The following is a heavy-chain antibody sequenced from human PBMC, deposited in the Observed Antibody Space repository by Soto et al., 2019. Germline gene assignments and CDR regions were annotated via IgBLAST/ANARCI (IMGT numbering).Heavy chain of an antibody. CDR3: AGVSAVAGYYYYGMDV. CDR2: INPNSGGT. V-gene: IGHV1-2*04. CDR1: GYTFTGYY. J-gene: IGHJ6*02. D-gene: IGHD6-19*01. Sequence: ASVKVSCKASGYTFTGYYMHWLRQAPGQGLEWMGWINPNSGGTNYAQKFQGWVTMTRDTSISTAYMELSRLRSDDTAVYYCAGVSAVAGYYYYGMDVWGQGTTVTVSS.